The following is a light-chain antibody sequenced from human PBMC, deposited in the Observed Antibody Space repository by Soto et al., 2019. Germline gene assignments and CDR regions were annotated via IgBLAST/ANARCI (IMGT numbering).Light chain of an antibody. V-gene: IGLV2-11*01. CDR3: CSYAGDLAL. CDR2: DVS. Sequence: QSVLTQPRSVSGSPGQSVTISCTGTSSDVGGYDFVSWYQQHPGKAPKLMISDVSKRPSGVPDRFSGSKSGNTASLTISGLQGEDEADYYCCSYAGDLALFGGGTKVTVL. J-gene: IGLJ2*01. CDR1: SSDVGGYDF.